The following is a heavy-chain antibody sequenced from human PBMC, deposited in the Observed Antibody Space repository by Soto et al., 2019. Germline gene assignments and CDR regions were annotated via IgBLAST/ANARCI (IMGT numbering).Heavy chain of an antibody. CDR2: TYYRSKWHT. V-gene: IGHV6-1*01. CDR1: GDSVSSNYAT. CDR3: TKLPWADYGGIFDP. J-gene: IGHJ5*02. Sequence: SQTLSLICVISGDSVSSNYATWNWIRQSPSRGLEWLGRTYYRSKWHTDYAVSVESRVTINPDTSENQFSLQLNSVTPEDTAVYYCTKLPWADYGGIFDPWGQGTLVTVSS. D-gene: IGHD4-17*01.